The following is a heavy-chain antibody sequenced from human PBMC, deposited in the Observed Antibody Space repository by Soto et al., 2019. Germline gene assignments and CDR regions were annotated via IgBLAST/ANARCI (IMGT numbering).Heavy chain of an antibody. V-gene: IGHV3-30*04. CDR3: AKDRDSSGYYNY. CDR1: GFTFNSYA. D-gene: IGHD3-22*01. Sequence: QVQLVDSGGGVVQPGRSLRLSCAASGFTFNSYAMHWVRQAPGKGLEWGALISYDGSENYYADPVKGRFTISRENSKNTLYLQMNSLRAEDTAVYYCAKDRDSSGYYNYWGQGTLVTVSS. J-gene: IGHJ4*02. CDR2: ISYDGSEN.